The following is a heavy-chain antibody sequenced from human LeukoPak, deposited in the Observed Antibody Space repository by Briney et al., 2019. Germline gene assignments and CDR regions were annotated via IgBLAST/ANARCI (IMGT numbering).Heavy chain of an antibody. V-gene: IGHV3-7*01. CDR1: GFIFRYFW. Sequence: GGSLTLYCAAAGFIFRYFWMGWLRPAPGNGMEWADNIKEYGSEKYYVDSVKAQFTISRDNPQSSLYLEMNILRAEETAVSYFVGGPGHCVQGTLATVSS. CDR2: IKEYGSEK. CDR3: VGGPGH. J-gene: IGHJ4*02.